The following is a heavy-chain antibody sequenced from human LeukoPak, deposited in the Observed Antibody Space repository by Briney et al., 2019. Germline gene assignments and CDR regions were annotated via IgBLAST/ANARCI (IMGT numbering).Heavy chain of an antibody. CDR3: ARQESRDYPYFDY. Sequence: AASVKVSCKASGGTFSSYAISWVRQAPGQGLEWMGRIIPILGIANYAQKFQGRVTISADKSTSTAYMELSSLRSEDTAVYYCARQESRDYPYFDYWGQGTLVTVSS. J-gene: IGHJ4*02. CDR2: IIPILGIA. CDR1: GGTFSSYA. V-gene: IGHV1-69*04. D-gene: IGHD3-10*01.